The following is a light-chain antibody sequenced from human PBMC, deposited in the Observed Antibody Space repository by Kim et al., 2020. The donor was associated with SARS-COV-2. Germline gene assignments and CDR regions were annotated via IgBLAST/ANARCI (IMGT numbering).Light chain of an antibody. J-gene: IGKJ2*01. CDR3: QHYNNWPYT. CDR2: GAS. CDR1: QSVSSY. V-gene: IGKV3-15*01. Sequence: EIVMTQSPATLSVSPGERATLSCRASQSVSSYLAWYQQKPGQAPRLLIYGASTRATGIPARFSGSGSGTVFALTISSLQSEDFAVYYCQHYNNWPYTFGQGTKLEI.